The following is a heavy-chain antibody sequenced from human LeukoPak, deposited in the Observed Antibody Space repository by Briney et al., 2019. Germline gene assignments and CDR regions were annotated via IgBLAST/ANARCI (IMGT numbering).Heavy chain of an antibody. CDR1: GGSISSSSYY. D-gene: IGHD6-19*01. J-gene: IGHJ4*02. CDR2: IYYSGST. Sequence: PSETLSLTCTVSGGSISSSSYYWGWIRQPPGKGLEWIGSIYYSGSTYYNPSLKSRVTISVDTSKNQFSLKLSSVTAADTAVYYCARDWYSSGWYWDYWGQGTLVTVSS. V-gene: IGHV4-39*07. CDR3: ARDWYSSGWYWDY.